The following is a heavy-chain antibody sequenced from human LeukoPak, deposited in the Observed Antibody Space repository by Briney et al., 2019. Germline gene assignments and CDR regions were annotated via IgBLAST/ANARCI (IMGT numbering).Heavy chain of an antibody. CDR3: ARALYGSGSYYKGFDY. V-gene: IGHV5-51*01. D-gene: IGHD3-10*01. CDR1: GYSFTSYW. J-gene: IGHJ4*02. Sequence: GESLKISCKGSGYSFTSYWIGWVRQMPGKGLEWMGIIYPGDSDTRYSPSFQGQVTISADKSISTAYLQWSSLKASDTAMYYCARALYGSGSYYKGFDYWGQGTLVTVSS. CDR2: IYPGDSDT.